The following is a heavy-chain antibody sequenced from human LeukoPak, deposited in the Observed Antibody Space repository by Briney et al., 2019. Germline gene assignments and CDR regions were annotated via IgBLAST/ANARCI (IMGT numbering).Heavy chain of an antibody. CDR3: VRDLGGRSGH. Sequence: GGSLRLSCAASGFTFSSNWMHWVRQAPGKGLVWVSRINEDGSTTNYADSVKGRSTIFRDNAKNTLYPQMNSLRAEDTAVYYCVRDLGGRSGHRGQGTLVTVSS. V-gene: IGHV3-74*01. CDR2: INEDGSTT. J-gene: IGHJ4*02. D-gene: IGHD1-26*01. CDR1: GFTFSSNW.